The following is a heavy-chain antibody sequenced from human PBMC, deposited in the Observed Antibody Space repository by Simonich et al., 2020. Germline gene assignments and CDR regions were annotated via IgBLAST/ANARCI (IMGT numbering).Heavy chain of an antibody. CDR1: GYTVTGYY. CDR2: NNPNSGGT. CDR3: ASGWDWGFSHMSDY. V-gene: IGHV1-2*06. J-gene: IGHJ4*02. D-gene: IGHD7-27*01. Sequence: QVQLVQSGAEVKKPGASVKVSCKASGYTVTGYYMHWVRQAPGQGLEWMRPNNPNSGGTNCAQKFQCRVTMTSDTSISTAYMELSRLRSDDTAVYYCASGWDWGFSHMSDYWGQGTLVTVSS.